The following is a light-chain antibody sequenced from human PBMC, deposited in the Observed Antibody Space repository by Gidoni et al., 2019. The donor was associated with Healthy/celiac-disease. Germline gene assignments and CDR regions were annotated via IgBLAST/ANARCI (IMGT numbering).Light chain of an antibody. CDR3: QQYGSSWT. J-gene: IGKJ1*01. V-gene: IGKV3-20*01. CDR1: QSVSSSY. CDR2: GAS. Sequence: EIVLTQSPGTLSLSPGERATLSCRASQSVSSSYLAWYQQKPGQAPRLLIYGASSRATGIPDRFSGSGSGTAFTLTISRLEPEDFAVYYCQQYGSSWTFGQXTKVEIK.